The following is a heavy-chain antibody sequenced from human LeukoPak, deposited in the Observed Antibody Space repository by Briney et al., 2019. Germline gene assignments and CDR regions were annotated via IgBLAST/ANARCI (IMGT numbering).Heavy chain of an antibody. D-gene: IGHD6-19*01. CDR3: AKDVYSSGWYYFDY. Sequence: PGGSPRLSCVASGFTFSSSAMSWVRQAPGKGLEWVSAISGSGGSTYYADSVKGRFTISRDNSKNTLYLQMNSLRAEDTAVYYCAKDVYSSGWYYFDYWGQGTLVTVSS. V-gene: IGHV3-23*01. CDR1: GFTFSSSA. CDR2: ISGSGGST. J-gene: IGHJ4*02.